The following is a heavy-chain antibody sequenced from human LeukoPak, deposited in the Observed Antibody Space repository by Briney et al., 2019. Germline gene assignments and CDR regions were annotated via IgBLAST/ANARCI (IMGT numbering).Heavy chain of an antibody. CDR2: IIPIFGTA. CDR1: GGTFSSYA. D-gene: IGHD2-2*01. CDR3: ARSYCSSTSCYPNWFDP. J-gene: IGHJ5*02. Sequence: ASVEVSCKASGGTFSSYAISWVRQAPGQGLEWMGGIIPIFGTANYAQKFQGRVTITADESTSTAYMELSSLRSEDTAVYYCARSYCSSTSCYPNWFDPWGQGTLVTVSS. V-gene: IGHV1-69*01.